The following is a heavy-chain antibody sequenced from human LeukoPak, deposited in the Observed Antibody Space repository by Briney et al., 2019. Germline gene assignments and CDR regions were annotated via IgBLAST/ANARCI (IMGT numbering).Heavy chain of an antibody. CDR2: IYYSGST. D-gene: IGHD6-19*01. CDR3: TRGLNRGWYKEYFDC. Sequence: SETLSLTCTVSGGSISSYYWSWIRQPPGKGLEWIGYIYYSGSTNYNPSLKSRVTISVDASKNQFSLQLNSVNTEDTAVYYCTRGLNRGWYKEYFDCWGQGTLVTVSS. CDR1: GGSISSYY. V-gene: IGHV4-59*12. J-gene: IGHJ4*02.